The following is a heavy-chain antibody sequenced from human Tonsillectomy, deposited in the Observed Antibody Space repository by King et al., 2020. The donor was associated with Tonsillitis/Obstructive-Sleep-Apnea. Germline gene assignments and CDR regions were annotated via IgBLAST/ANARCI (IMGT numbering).Heavy chain of an antibody. CDR3: ARGDLRLLGY. D-gene: IGHD4-17*01. Sequence: VQLQQWGAGLLKPSETLSLTCAVYGGSFSGYYWSWIRQPPGKGLEWIGEINHSGSTNYNPSLKSRVTISVDTSKNQFSLKLSSVTAADTAVYYCARGDLRLLGYWGQGTLVTVSS. CDR2: INHSGST. V-gene: IGHV4-34*01. J-gene: IGHJ4*02. CDR1: GGSFSGYY.